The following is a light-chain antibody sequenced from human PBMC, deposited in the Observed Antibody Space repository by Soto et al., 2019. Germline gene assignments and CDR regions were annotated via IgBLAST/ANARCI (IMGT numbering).Light chain of an antibody. CDR3: QKYSSAVLT. Sequence: DIQMTQSPSSLSASVGDRVTITCRASQDISNSLAWYQQKPGKVPKLLIYAASTLHSGVPSRFSGSGSGTDFTLAISSLQPEDVASYYCQKYSSAVLTFGPGTKVDI. J-gene: IGKJ3*01. V-gene: IGKV1-27*01. CDR2: AAS. CDR1: QDISNS.